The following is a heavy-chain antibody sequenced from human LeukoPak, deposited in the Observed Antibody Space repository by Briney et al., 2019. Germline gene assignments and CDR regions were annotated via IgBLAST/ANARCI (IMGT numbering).Heavy chain of an antibody. CDR1: EFTFNNYA. CDR3: ARDDKNWGFRLPGY. V-gene: IGHV3-30*03. Sequence: PGRSLRLSCAASEFTFNNYAMHWVRQAPGKGLEWVALISYDGSNKYYADSVKGRFTISRDNSKNTLYLQMNSLRAEDTAVCYCARDDKNWGFRLPGYWGQGTLVTVSS. D-gene: IGHD7-27*01. J-gene: IGHJ4*02. CDR2: ISYDGSNK.